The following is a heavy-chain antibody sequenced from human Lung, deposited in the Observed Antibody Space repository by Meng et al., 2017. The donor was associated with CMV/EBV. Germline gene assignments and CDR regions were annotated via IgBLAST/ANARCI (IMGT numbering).Heavy chain of an antibody. J-gene: IGHJ4*01. D-gene: IGHD6-19*01. V-gene: IGHV1-2*06. CDR1: GYSFRGFY. CDR3: AKSSDNGWSS. CDR2: VNPISDDT. Sequence: QVQLAQSGAEVKEPGASAKISCQASGYSFRGFYLNWARQAPGHGLEWLGRVNPISDDTHLAQKFEGRITVTRGATINTAFMELTRLRPDDTAVYYCAKSSDNGWSSWGPGTLVTVSS.